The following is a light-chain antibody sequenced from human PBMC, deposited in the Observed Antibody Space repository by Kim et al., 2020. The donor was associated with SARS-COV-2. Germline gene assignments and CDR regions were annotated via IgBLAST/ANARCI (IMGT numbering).Light chain of an antibody. CDR1: QSIPSNY. J-gene: IGKJ1*01. CDR3: QQYGSAPPTWT. Sequence: EIVLTQSPGTLSLSPGERATLSCRASQSIPSNYLAWYQQKPGQAPRLLMDGVSNRATGIPDRFSGSGSGTDFTLTISRLEPEDFAVYYCQQYGSAPPTWTFGQGAKVDIK. CDR2: GVS. V-gene: IGKV3-20*01.